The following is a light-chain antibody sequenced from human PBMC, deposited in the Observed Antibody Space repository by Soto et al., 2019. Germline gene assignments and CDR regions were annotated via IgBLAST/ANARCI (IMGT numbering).Light chain of an antibody. CDR2: AAS. CDR3: QQYINWPRT. CDR1: HDVTTY. V-gene: IGKV3-15*01. J-gene: IGKJ1*01. Sequence: EIVMTQSPATLSVSPGERATLSCRASHDVTTYLAWYQQKSGQAPRLLIYAASTRATGIPARFSGSGSGTEFSLTISSLQSEDFAVYYCQQYINWPRTLGQGTKVEIK.